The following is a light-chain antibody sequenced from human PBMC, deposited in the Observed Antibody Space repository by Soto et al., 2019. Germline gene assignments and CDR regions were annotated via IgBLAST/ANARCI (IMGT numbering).Light chain of an antibody. CDR3: QQYKSVPLT. J-gene: IGKJ2*01. CDR1: QGIANY. V-gene: IGKV1-33*01. CDR2: EAS. Sequence: IHMTQSPSSLSASVGDRVTVTCQARQGIANYLSWYQKKPGKAPNLLIHEASSLETGVPSRFSGGGFGTDFTLTISSLQPEDIATYYCQQYKSVPLTFGQGTKLDIK.